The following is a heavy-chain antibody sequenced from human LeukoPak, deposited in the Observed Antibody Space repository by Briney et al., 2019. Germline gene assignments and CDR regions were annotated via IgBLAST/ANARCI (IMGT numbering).Heavy chain of an antibody. CDR3: ARQNTPHGNFDY. CDR1: GFTFSSSA. D-gene: IGHD1-26*01. CDR2: ISNNGGYT. V-gene: IGHV3-23*01. Sequence: GGSLRLSCAASGFTFSSSAMSWVRQAPGKGLEWVSAISNNGGYTYYADSVQGRFTISRDNSKSTLCLQMNSLRAEDTAVYYCARQNTPHGNFDYWGQGILVTVSS. J-gene: IGHJ4*02.